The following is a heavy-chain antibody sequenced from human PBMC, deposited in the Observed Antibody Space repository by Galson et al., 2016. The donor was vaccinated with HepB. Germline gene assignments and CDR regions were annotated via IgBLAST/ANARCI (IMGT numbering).Heavy chain of an antibody. D-gene: IGHD4-23*01. J-gene: IGHJ4*02. CDR1: GFTFSSYN. V-gene: IGHV3-48*04. Sequence: SLRISCAASGFTFSSYNMNWVRKAPGKGLEWVSYFSSSTGNILYPDSVKGRLTVSRDNAKNSLYLLMNSMRAEDTAVYYCARVRGDYDGTYDSRGKGTLVTVSS. CDR2: FSSSTGNI. CDR3: ARVRGDYDGTYDS.